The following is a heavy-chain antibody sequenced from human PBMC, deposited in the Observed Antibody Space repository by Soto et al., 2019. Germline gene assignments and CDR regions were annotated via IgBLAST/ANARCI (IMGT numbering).Heavy chain of an antibody. CDR3: AKDHRYNGSYNEDFDY. Sequence: PVGFLRLYCGVSGFSFSRYAMSYVRQAPGKGLEWVSAISGSGGSTYYADSVKGRLTISRDNSKNTPYLQMNSLRAEDTAVYYSAKDHRYNGSYNEDFDYCVQGTLVTVSS. D-gene: IGHD1-26*01. V-gene: IGHV3-23*01. CDR1: GFSFSRYA. J-gene: IGHJ4*02. CDR2: ISGSGGST.